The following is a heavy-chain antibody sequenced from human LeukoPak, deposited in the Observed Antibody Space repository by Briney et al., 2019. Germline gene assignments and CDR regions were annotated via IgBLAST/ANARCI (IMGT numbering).Heavy chain of an antibody. D-gene: IGHD5-18*01. V-gene: IGHV1-24*01. CDR3: AKDRGYSYGYEAAFDY. Sequence: ASVKVSCKVSGYTLTELSMHWVRQAPGKGLEWMGGFDPEDGETIYAQKFQGRVTMTEDTSTDTAYMELSSLRSEDTAVYYCAKDRGYSYGYEAAFDYWGQGTLVTVSS. CDR1: GYTLTELS. J-gene: IGHJ4*02. CDR2: FDPEDGET.